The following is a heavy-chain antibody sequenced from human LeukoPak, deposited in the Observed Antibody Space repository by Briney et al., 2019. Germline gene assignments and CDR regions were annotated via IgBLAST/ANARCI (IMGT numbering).Heavy chain of an antibody. CDR1: GYTFSNYG. CDR3: ARSIVGAGDAFDI. V-gene: IGHV1-8*02. Sequence: GASVKVSCKASGYTFSNYGIAWVRQAPGQGLEWMGWMNPNSGNTGYAQKFQGRVTMTRNTSISTASMELSSLRSEDTAVYYCARSIVGAGDAFDIWGQGTMVTVSS. J-gene: IGHJ3*02. D-gene: IGHD1-26*01. CDR2: MNPNSGNT.